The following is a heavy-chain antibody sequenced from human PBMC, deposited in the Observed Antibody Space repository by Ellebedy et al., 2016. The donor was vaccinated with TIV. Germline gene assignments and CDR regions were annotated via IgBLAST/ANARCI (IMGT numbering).Heavy chain of an antibody. CDR1: GFTFSSYA. Sequence: GESLKISXAASGFTFSSYAMSWVRQVPGKGLEWVSAISGSGGSTYYADSVKGRFTISRDNSKNTLYLQMNSLRAEDTAVYYCAKVRSGWDVDYWGQGTLVTVSS. J-gene: IGHJ4*02. CDR2: ISGSGGST. V-gene: IGHV3-23*01. CDR3: AKVRSGWDVDY. D-gene: IGHD6-19*01.